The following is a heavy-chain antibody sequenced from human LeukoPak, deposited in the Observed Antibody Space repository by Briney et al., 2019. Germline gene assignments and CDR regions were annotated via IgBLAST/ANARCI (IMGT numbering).Heavy chain of an antibody. V-gene: IGHV3-23*01. D-gene: IGHD6-19*01. CDR2: ISGSGGST. Sequence: PGGSLRLSCIASGFIFSTYTMSWVRQAPGKGLEWVSGISGSGGSTYYADSVKGRFTISRDNSKNTLYLQMNSLRAEDTAVYYCAKAGTGYSSGWYYDDQQWNFDYWGQGTLVTVSS. CDR3: AKAGTGYSSGWYYDDQQWNFDY. J-gene: IGHJ4*02. CDR1: GFIFSTYT.